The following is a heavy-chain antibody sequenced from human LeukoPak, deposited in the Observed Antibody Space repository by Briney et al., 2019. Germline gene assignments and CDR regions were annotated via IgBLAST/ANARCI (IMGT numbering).Heavy chain of an antibody. CDR3: ARGLGLVGATDYYGMDV. CDR1: GGTFSSYA. J-gene: IGHJ6*02. CDR2: IIPIFGTA. D-gene: IGHD1-26*01. Sequence: SVKVSCKASGGTFSSYAISWVRQAAGQGLEWMGGIIPIFGTANYAQKFQGRVTITADESTSTAYMELSSLRSEDTAVYYCARGLGLVGATDYYGMDVWGQGTTVTVSS. V-gene: IGHV1-69*01.